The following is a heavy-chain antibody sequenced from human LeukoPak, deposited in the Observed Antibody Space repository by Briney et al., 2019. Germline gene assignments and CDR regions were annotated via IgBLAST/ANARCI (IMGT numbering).Heavy chain of an antibody. CDR3: AKDPFDS. CDR2: ISGSGGTT. V-gene: IGHV3-23*01. Sequence: KGLVLVSAISGSGGTTSYADSVKGRFTISRDNSKNPLYLQMTSLRAEDTAVYYCAKDPFDSWGQGTLVTVSS. J-gene: IGHJ4*02.